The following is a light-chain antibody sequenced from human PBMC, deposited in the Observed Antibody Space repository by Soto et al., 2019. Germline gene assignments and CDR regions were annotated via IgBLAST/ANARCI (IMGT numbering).Light chain of an antibody. CDR3: QQYNNWPPWT. CDR1: QSVSSN. CDR2: GAS. V-gene: IGKV3-15*01. J-gene: IGKJ1*01. Sequence: IVMTQSPATLSVSPGERATLSCRASQSVSSNLAWYQQKPGQAPTLLIYGASTRATGIPARFSGSGCGTEFTLTTSSLQSEDFSAYYCQQYNNWPPWTFGQGTKVDIK.